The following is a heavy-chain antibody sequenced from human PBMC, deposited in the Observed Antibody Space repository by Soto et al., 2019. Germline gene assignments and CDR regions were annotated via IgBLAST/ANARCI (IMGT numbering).Heavy chain of an antibody. Sequence: EVQLLDSGGDLVQPGGSLRLSCAASGFTFSSYAMSWVRQAPGRGLEWVSAISGSGGSTYYADSVKGRFTISRDNSKNTLYLQMNSLRAEDTAVYYCAKVRCSSTSCYTPYYFDYWGQGTLVTVSS. CDR3: AKVRCSSTSCYTPYYFDY. V-gene: IGHV3-23*01. CDR2: ISGSGGST. D-gene: IGHD2-2*02. CDR1: GFTFSSYA. J-gene: IGHJ4*02.